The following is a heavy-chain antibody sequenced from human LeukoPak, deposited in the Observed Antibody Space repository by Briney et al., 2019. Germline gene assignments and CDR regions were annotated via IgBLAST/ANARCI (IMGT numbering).Heavy chain of an antibody. CDR2: ISYDGSNK. V-gene: IGHV3-30*04. CDR3: ARGNYDFWSGPGSRQNWFDP. J-gene: IGHJ5*02. Sequence: GRSLRLSCAASGFTFSSYAMHWVRQAPGKGLEWVAVISYDGSNKYYADSVKGRFTISRDNSKNTLYLQMNSLRAEDTAVYYCARGNYDFWSGPGSRQNWFDPWGQGTLVTVSS. CDR1: GFTFSSYA. D-gene: IGHD3-3*01.